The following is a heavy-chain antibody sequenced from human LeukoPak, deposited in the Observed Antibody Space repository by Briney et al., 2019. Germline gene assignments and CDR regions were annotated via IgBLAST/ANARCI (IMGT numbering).Heavy chain of an antibody. J-gene: IGHJ4*02. V-gene: IGHV1-18*04. CDR3: ARDRVYTSSWYGLPDY. CDR2: INPNSGNT. Sequence: ASVKVSCKASGYTFTGYYMHWVRQAPGQGLEWMGWINPNSGNTNYAQKLQGRVTMTTDTSTSTAYMELRSLRSDDTAVYYCARDRVYTSSWYGLPDYWGQGTLVTVSS. D-gene: IGHD6-13*01. CDR1: GYTFTGYY.